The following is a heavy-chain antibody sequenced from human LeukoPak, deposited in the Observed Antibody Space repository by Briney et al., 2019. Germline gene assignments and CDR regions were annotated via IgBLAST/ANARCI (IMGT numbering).Heavy chain of an antibody. D-gene: IGHD5-24*01. Sequence: GGSLRLSCAASGFTFSSYAMHWVRQAPGKGLEWVAVISHDGSNKYYADSVKGRFTISRDNSKNTLYLQMNSLRAEDTAVYYCAGGWLPDKNDFWGQGTLVTVSA. CDR2: ISHDGSNK. CDR3: AGGWLPDKNDF. V-gene: IGHV3-30*04. CDR1: GFTFSSYA. J-gene: IGHJ4*02.